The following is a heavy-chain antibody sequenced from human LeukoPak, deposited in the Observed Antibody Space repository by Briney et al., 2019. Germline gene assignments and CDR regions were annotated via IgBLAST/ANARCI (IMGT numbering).Heavy chain of an antibody. CDR2: MYLSGTD. J-gene: IGHJ4*02. CDR1: GGSISSVNL. V-gene: IGHV4-4*02. D-gene: IGHD1-26*01. CDR3: AGLVGRYSTGMYYYFDY. Sequence: EPSETLSLTCAVSGGSISSVNLWSWVRQPPGQGLEWVGEMYLSGTDTYNPSLKSRVTISLDRSKNQLSLRLRSVTAADTAVYYCAGLVGRYSTGMYYYFDYWGPGTLVTVSS.